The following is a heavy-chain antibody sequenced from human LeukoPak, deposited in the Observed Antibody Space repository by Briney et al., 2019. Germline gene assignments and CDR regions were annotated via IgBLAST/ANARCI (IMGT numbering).Heavy chain of an antibody. Sequence: SETLSLTCTVSGGSISSYYWSWIRQPPGKGLEWIGYIYYSGRTNYNPSLKSRVTISVDTSKSQFSLKLSTATAADTAVYYCARRQVGADLFDNWGQGTLVTVSS. CDR3: ARRQVGADLFDN. CDR1: GGSISSYY. D-gene: IGHD3-10*01. CDR2: IYYSGRT. V-gene: IGHV4-59*01. J-gene: IGHJ4*02.